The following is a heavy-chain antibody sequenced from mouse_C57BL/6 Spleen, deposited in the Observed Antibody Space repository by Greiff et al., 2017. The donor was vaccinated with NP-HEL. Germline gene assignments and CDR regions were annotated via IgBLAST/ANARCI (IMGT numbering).Heavy chain of an antibody. CDR1: GYTLPDYY. CDR2: IYPNNGGN. Sequence: VQLQQSGPELVKPGASVKMSCKASGYTLPDYYMHWVKQSHGKSLEWIGYIYPNNGGNGYNQKFKGKATLTVDKSSSTAYMELRSLTSEDSAVDYCARSRSNLVDFDYWGQGTTLTVSS. J-gene: IGHJ2*01. D-gene: IGHD2-5*01. CDR3: ARSRSNLVDFDY. V-gene: IGHV1-34*01.